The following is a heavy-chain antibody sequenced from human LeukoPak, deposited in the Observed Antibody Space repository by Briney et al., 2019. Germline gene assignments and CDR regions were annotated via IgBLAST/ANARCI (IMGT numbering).Heavy chain of an antibody. J-gene: IGHJ5*02. D-gene: IGHD6-13*01. CDR2: IDPSGTT. V-gene: IGHV4-30-2*01. Sequence: SETLSLTCVVSGDSISRAGYSWNWIRQAPGKGLEWIGYIDPSGTTNFNPSLRSRLTLPLDRSKNQFSLKLTSVTAADTAVYYCARGSFGIPAAADLWGQGALVTVSS. CDR3: ARGSFGIPAAADL. CDR1: GDSISRAGYS.